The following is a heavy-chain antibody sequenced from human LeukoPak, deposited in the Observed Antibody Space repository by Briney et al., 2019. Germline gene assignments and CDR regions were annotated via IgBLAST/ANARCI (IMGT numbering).Heavy chain of an antibody. D-gene: IGHD5-12*01. V-gene: IGHV3-48*03. J-gene: IGHJ4*02. Sequence: GGSLRLSCAASGFTLSNYEINWVRQAPGKGLEWVSYISSSGITMNYADSVKGRFTISRDNAKNSLYLQMNSLRAEDTAVYYCARGWWSGYDAKLDYWGQGALVTVSS. CDR3: ARGWWSGYDAKLDY. CDR1: GFTLSNYE. CDR2: ISSSGITM.